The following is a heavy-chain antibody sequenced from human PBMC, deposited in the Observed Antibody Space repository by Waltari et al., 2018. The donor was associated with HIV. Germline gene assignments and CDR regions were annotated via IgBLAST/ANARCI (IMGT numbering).Heavy chain of an antibody. CDR3: ARDPATVSSGMDV. CDR1: GYRFIGFY. CDR2: INPNTGAT. D-gene: IGHD3-3*01. V-gene: IGHV1-2*02. J-gene: IGHJ6*02. Sequence: QVQLVQSETQVKKPGASLKVSCKASGYRFIGFYIHGVRQAPGQGLEWVGYINPNTGATDYAQKFQGRVTVTGDPSISTAYMEITTLRSDDTAIYYCARDPATVSSGMDVWGQGTTVIVSS.